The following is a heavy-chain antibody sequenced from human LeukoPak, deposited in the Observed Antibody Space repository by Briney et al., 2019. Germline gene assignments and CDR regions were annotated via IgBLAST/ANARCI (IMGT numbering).Heavy chain of an antibody. D-gene: IGHD3-3*01. V-gene: IGHV3-21*01. CDR3: ARDLFGTRSWFDP. CDR1: ASISSSKS. Sequence: PGGSLKPSCEPPASISSSKSMNWARQAPGRGLGWVPSISSGSSFIHYADSVKGRFTISRDNAKNSLYLQMNSLTDEDTAVYYCARDLFGTRSWFDPWGQGTLVTVSS. CDR2: ISSGSSFI. J-gene: IGHJ5*02.